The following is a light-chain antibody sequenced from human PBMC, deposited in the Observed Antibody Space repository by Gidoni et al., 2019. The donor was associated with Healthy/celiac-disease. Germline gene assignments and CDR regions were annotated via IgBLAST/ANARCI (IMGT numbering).Light chain of an antibody. CDR1: QGISNY. Sequence: DIQITQSPSSLSASVGARVTITCRATQGISNYLAWYQQNPGKVPKLLIYAASTLQSGVPSRFSGSGSGTDFTLTISSQQPEDVATYYCQKYNSAPQTFGQGTKVEIK. CDR2: AAS. V-gene: IGKV1-27*01. J-gene: IGKJ1*01. CDR3: QKYNSAPQT.